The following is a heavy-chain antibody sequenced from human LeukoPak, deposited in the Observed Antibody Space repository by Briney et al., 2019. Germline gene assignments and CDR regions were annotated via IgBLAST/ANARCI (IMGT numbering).Heavy chain of an antibody. V-gene: IGHV1-69*04. D-gene: IGHD4-17*01. CDR2: IIPILGIA. J-gene: IGHJ6*02. Sequence: SVKVSCKASGYTFTSYDINWVRQAPGQGLEWMGRIIPILGIANYAQKFQGRVTITADKSTSTAYMELSSLRSEDTAVYYCARDRADYVYYYYGMDVWGQGTTVTVSS. CDR1: GYTFTSYD. CDR3: ARDRADYVYYYYGMDV.